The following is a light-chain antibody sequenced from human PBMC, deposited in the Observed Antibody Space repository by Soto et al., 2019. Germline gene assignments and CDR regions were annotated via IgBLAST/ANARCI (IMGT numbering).Light chain of an antibody. J-gene: IGLJ3*02. CDR2: RNK. CDR1: YSNIGTND. V-gene: IGLV1-44*01. Sequence: SVLTQPPSASGTPGQRVTISCSGSYSNIGTNDVNWYQQLPGSAPKLLVYRNKQRPSGVPDRFSGSRSGNSASLAIRGLQSEDEADYYCEVWDDSLNGRVFGGGTKGTVL. CDR3: EVWDDSLNGRV.